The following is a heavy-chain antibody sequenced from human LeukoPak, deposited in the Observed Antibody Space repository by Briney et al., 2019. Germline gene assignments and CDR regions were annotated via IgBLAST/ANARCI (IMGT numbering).Heavy chain of an antibody. V-gene: IGHV1-2*02. CDR1: GYTFTGYY. CDR2: INPNSGGT. D-gene: IGHD2-2*01. CDR3: ARGYCSSTSCYRPWFDP. Sequence: ASVTVSCKASGYTFTGYYMHWVRQAPGQGLEGMGWINPNSGGTNYAQKFQGRVTMTRDTSISTAYMELSRLRSDDTAVYYCARGYCSSTSCYRPWFDPWGQGTLVTVSS. J-gene: IGHJ5*02.